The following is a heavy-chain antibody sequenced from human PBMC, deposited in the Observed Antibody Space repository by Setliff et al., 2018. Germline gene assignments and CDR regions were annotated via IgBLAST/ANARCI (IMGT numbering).Heavy chain of an antibody. CDR3: ARSPPNRGVGQGHHMDV. CDR2: ISPYNGDT. V-gene: IGHV1-18*01. CDR1: SYTFTNYG. J-gene: IGHJ6*03. Sequence: ASVKVSCKTSSYTFTNYGINWVRQAPGRGLEWMGWISPYNGDTKYAQKLQGRVTMTTDTSTSTAYVEARSLRSDDTALYYCARSPPNRGVGQGHHMDVWGKGTTVTVSS. D-gene: IGHD3-10*01.